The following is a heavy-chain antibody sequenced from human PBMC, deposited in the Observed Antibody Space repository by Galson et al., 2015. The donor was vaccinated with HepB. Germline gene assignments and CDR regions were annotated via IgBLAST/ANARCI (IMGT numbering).Heavy chain of an antibody. J-gene: IGHJ4*02. D-gene: IGHD5-24*01. Sequence: SLRLSCAAAGFTFSSYAMNWVRQAPGKGLEWVSGITGSGASTYYADSVKGRFTISRDNSKNTLYLQMNSLRVEDTAVYYCANPTHPTIWGQGTLVTVSS. CDR1: GFTFSSYA. CDR2: ITGSGAST. V-gene: IGHV3-23*01. CDR3: ANPTHPTI.